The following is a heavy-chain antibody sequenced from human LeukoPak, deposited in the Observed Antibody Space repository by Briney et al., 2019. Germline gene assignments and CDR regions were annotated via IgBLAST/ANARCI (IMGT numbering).Heavy chain of an antibody. V-gene: IGHV3-23*01. CDR2: ISNSDNST. D-gene: IGHD5-18*01. CDR1: GFSFSIHD. CDR3: AKDRRPGYSYATGYFDY. Sequence: GGSLRLSCAASGFSFSIHDMTWVRQAPGKGLEWVSTISNSDNSTYYADSVKGRFTISRGNSKNTLYLQMNSLRAEDTAVYYCAKDRRPGYSYATGYFDYWGQGTLVTVSS. J-gene: IGHJ4*02.